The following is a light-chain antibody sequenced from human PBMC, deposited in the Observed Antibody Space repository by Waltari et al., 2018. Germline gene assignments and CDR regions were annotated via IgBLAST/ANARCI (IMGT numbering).Light chain of an antibody. J-gene: IGKJ3*01. CDR1: QSVSSSY. CDR2: GAS. Sequence: EIVLTQSPGTLSLSPGERATLSRRASQSVSSSYLAWYQQKPGQAPRLLIYGASSRATGIPDRFSGSGSGTDFTLTISRLEPEDFAVYYCQQYGSSFTFGPGTKVGIK. CDR3: QQYGSSFT. V-gene: IGKV3-20*01.